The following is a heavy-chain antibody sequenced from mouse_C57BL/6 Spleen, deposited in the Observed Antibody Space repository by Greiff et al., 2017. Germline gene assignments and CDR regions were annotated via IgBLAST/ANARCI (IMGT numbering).Heavy chain of an antibody. V-gene: IGHV1-81*01. D-gene: IGHD1-1*01. CDR3: AGYYGSSLCWYFDV. Sequence: VQLQQSGAELARPGASVKLSCKASGYTFTSYGISWVKQRTGQGLEWIGEIYPRSGNTYYNEKFKGKATLTADKSSSTAYMELRSLTSEDSAVYFCAGYYGSSLCWYFDVWGTGTTVTVSS. CDR2: IYPRSGNT. CDR1: GYTFTSYG. J-gene: IGHJ1*03.